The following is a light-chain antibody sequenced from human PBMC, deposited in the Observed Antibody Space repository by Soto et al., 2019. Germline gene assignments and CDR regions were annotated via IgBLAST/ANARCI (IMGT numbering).Light chain of an antibody. J-gene: IGKJ2*01. CDR2: GAS. CDR1: QSISSD. V-gene: IGKV3-15*01. Sequence: EIVLTQSPGTLSLSPGERATLSCRASQSISSDLAWYQQKPGQAPRLLIYGASTTATGIPGRFSGSGSGREFTLTISSLQSEDFAVYYCQQYNNWPRTFGQGTKLEIK. CDR3: QQYNNWPRT.